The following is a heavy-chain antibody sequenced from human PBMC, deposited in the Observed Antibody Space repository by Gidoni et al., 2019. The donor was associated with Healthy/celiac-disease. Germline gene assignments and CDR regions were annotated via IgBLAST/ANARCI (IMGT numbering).Heavy chain of an antibody. CDR3: ARSGREDVLRYFDWLLDDAFDI. Sequence: QVQLQQWGAGLLKPSETLSLTCAVYGGSFSGYYWSWIRQPPGKGLEWIGEINHSGSTNYNPSLKSRVTISVDTSKNQFSLKLSSVTAADTAVYYCARSGREDVLRYFDWLLDDAFDIWGQGTMVTVSS. V-gene: IGHV4-34*01. J-gene: IGHJ3*02. CDR2: INHSGST. D-gene: IGHD3-9*01. CDR1: GGSFSGYY.